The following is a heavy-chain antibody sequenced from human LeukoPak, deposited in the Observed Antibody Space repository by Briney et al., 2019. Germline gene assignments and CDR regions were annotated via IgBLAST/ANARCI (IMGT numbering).Heavy chain of an antibody. CDR1: GYSFTSYW. J-gene: IGHJ6*03. CDR3: ARRGPDSSGCYDRSDFYYYYYMDV. CDR2: IYPGDSDT. Sequence: GESLKISCKGSGYSFTSYWIGWVRQMPGKGLEWMGIIYPGDSDTRYSPSFHGQVTISADKSISTAYLQWSSLKASDTAMYYCARRGPDSSGCYDRSDFYYYYYMDVWGKGTTVTVSS. V-gene: IGHV5-51*01. D-gene: IGHD3-22*01.